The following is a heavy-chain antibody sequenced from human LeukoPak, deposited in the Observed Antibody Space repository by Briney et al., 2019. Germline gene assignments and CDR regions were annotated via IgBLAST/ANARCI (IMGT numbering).Heavy chain of an antibody. CDR2: ISSTSYT. Sequence: GGSLRLSCAASGFTFSDYYMSSIRQAPGKGLEWVSYISSTSYTNYADSVKGRFTISRDNAKNSLYLQMNSLRAEDTAVYYCARDRETWYFDFWGQGTLATVSS. CDR1: GFTFSDYY. J-gene: IGHJ4*02. V-gene: IGHV3-11*06. CDR3: ARDRETWYFDF.